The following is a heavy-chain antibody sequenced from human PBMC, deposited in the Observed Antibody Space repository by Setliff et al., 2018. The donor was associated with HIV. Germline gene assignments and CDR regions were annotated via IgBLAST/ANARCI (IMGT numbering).Heavy chain of an antibody. J-gene: IGHJ4*02. CDR1: GFTVNSGA. Sequence: PGGSLRLSCAGSGFTVNSGAMNWVRQAPGKGLEWVSTVGCWGTCTYFADSVKGRFTISADTSKNTLYLQMNNLRGDDTAVYYCAKGCGGAGFCYYADYWGQGTVVTVYS. CDR3: AKGCGGAGFCYYADY. D-gene: IGHD2-21*01. V-gene: IGHV3-23*01. CDR2: VGCWGTCT.